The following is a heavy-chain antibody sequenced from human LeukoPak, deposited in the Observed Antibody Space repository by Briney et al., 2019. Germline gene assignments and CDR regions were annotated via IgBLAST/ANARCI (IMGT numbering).Heavy chain of an antibody. V-gene: IGHV1-69*05. Sequence: KAXXXTFXSYAIXWXRQAPGQGLEWMXRIIPIFGTANYAQKFQGRVTITTDESTSTAYMELSSLRSEDTAVYYCATHKSSSWRNNWFDPWGQGTLVTVSS. CDR3: ATHKSSSWRNNWFDP. J-gene: IGHJ5*02. D-gene: IGHD6-13*01. CDR1: XXTFXSYA. CDR2: IIPIFGTA.